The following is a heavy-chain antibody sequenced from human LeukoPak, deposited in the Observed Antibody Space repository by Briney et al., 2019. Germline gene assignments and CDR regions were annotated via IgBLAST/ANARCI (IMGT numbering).Heavy chain of an antibody. Sequence: GGSLRLSCAASGFTFSNHGMNWVRQAPGKGLEWVSGISPSGDITYYADSVRGRFTTSRDNSKSTLYLQMDSLRPEDTAVYYCAQSMYTSGSIDAFDLWGQGTMVTVSS. J-gene: IGHJ3*01. CDR2: ISPSGDIT. CDR1: GFTFSNHG. V-gene: IGHV3-23*01. CDR3: AQSMYTSGSIDAFDL. D-gene: IGHD5-18*01.